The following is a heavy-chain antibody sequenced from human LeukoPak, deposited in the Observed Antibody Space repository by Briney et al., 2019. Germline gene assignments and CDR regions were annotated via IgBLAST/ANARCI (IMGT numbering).Heavy chain of an antibody. J-gene: IGHJ6*02. CDR1: GGSISSYY. D-gene: IGHD3-10*01. CDR3: ARVMSGFGMDV. V-gene: IGHV4-59*01. CDR2: IYYSGST. Sequence: SETLSLTCTVSGGSISSYYWSWIRQPPAKGVEWIGYIYYSGSTNYNPSLKSRVTISVDTSKNQFSLKLSSVTAADTAVYYCARVMSGFGMDVWGQGTTVTVSS.